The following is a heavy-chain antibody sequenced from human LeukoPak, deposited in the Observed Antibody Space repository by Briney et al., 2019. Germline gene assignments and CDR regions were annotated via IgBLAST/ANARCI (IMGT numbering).Heavy chain of an antibody. V-gene: IGHV4-61*02. D-gene: IGHD1-26*01. J-gene: IGHJ4*02. CDR1: GGSISSGSYY. CDR2: IYTSGST. CDR3: ARDGASGSINY. Sequence: PSETLSLTCTVSGGSISSGSYYWSWIRQPAGKGLEWIGRIYTSGSTNYNPSLKSRVTISVDTSKNQFSLKLSSVTAADTAVYYCARDGASGSINYWGQGTLVTVSS.